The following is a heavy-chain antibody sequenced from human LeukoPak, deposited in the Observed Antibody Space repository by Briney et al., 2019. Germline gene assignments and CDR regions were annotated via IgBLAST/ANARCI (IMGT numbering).Heavy chain of an antibody. J-gene: IGHJ6*03. Sequence: GASVKVSCKASGYTFTAYYMHWVRQAPGQGLEWMGWINPKSAFTVYAQKFQGRVTMTRDTSLSTGNMELSRLRPDDTAVYYCAKGGEFYYYMDVWGKGTTVTVSS. CDR1: GYTFTAYY. CDR2: INPKSAFT. V-gene: IGHV1-2*02. CDR3: AKGGEFYYYMDV. D-gene: IGHD2/OR15-2a*01.